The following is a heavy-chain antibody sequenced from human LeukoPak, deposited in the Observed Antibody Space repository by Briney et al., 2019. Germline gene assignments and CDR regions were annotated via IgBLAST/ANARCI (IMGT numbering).Heavy chain of an antibody. V-gene: IGHV3-53*04. Sequence: GGSLRLSCEVSGFTVSTTYMSWVRQAPGKGLEWVSILYRGGATYYADSVKGRLSISRHDSNNTLFLQMNSLRPEDTAVYYCARGDYYDDCGYSDWGQGTLVTVSS. CDR3: ARGDYYDDCGYSD. CDR1: GFTVSTTY. D-gene: IGHD3-22*01. J-gene: IGHJ4*02. CDR2: LYRGGAT.